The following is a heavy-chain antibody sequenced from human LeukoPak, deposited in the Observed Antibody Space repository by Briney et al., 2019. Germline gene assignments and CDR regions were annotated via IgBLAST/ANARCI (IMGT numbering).Heavy chain of an antibody. D-gene: IGHD3-22*01. CDR1: GFTFDDYG. CDR3: ARRPPKGYDSSGSLDY. V-gene: IGHV3-20*04. CDR2: INWNGGST. Sequence: PGGSLRLSCAASGFTFDDYGMSWVRQAPGKGLEWISGINWNGGSTGYADSVKGRFTISRDNAKNSLYLQMNSLRAEDTAVYYCARRPPKGYDSSGSLDYWGQGTLVTVSS. J-gene: IGHJ4*02.